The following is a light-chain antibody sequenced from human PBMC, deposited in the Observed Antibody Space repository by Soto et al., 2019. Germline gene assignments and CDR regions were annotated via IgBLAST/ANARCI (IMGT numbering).Light chain of an antibody. CDR2: EVS. CDR1: SSDY. CDR3: SSYTSSSTLL. Sequence: QSALTQPASVSGSPGQSITISCTGTSSDYVSWYQQRPGKAPKLMIYEVSNRPSGVSNRFSGSKSGNTASLTISGLQAEDEADYYCSSYTSSSTLLFGGGTKLTVL. V-gene: IGLV2-14*01. J-gene: IGLJ2*01.